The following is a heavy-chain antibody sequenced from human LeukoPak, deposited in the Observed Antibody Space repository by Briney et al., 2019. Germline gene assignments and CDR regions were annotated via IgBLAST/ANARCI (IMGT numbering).Heavy chain of an antibody. V-gene: IGHV3-23*01. J-gene: IGHJ4*02. CDR1: GLTFSSYG. CDR3: AKMQGYFDY. Sequence: PGGSLRLSCEASGLTFSSYGMSWDRQAPGKGVQGASAIAGGGGTTSSAASVKGRFTISRDNSKNMLYLQMNCLRAEDTAVYYCAKMQGYFDYWGQGTMVPVSS. CDR2: IAGGGGTT. D-gene: IGHD3-22*01.